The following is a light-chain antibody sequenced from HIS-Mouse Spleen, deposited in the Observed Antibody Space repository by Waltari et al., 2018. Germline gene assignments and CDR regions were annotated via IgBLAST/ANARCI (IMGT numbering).Light chain of an antibody. CDR2: RTN. CDR3: VLYMGSGIWV. V-gene: IGLV8-61*01. J-gene: IGLJ3*02. CDR1: SGSVSTSYY. Sequence: QTVVTQEPSFSVSPGGTVTLTCGLSSGSVSTSYYPSWYQPTPGQAPRTLIYRTNTRSAGVPGRFSGSILGNKAALTITGAQADDESDYYCVLYMGSGIWVFGGGTKLTVL.